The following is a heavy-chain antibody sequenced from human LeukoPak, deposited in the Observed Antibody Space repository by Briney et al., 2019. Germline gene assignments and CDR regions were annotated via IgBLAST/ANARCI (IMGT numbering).Heavy chain of an antibody. J-gene: IGHJ5*02. CDR2: IDPSDSYT. D-gene: IGHD6-19*01. Sequence: GESLKISCKGSGYNFTNFWIGWVRQMPGKGLEWMGRIDPSDSYTNYSPSFQGHVTISADKSISTAYLQWSSLKASDTAMYYCARLSSSGWYWFDPWGQGTLVTVSS. V-gene: IGHV5-10-1*01. CDR3: ARLSSSGWYWFDP. CDR1: GYNFTNFW.